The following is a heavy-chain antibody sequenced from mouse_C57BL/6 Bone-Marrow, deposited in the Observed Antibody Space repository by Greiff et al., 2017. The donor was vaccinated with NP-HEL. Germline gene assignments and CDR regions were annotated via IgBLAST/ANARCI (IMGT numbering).Heavy chain of an antibody. Sequence: QVQLKQPGAELVRPGSSVKLSCKASGYTFTSYWMHWVKQRPIQGLEWIGNIDPSDSETHYNQKFKDKATLTVDKSSSTAYMQLSSLTSEDSAVYYCARGGANWVFAYWGQGTLVTVSA. CDR1: GYTFTSYW. J-gene: IGHJ3*01. CDR3: ARGGANWVFAY. CDR2: IDPSDSET. D-gene: IGHD4-1*01. V-gene: IGHV1-52*01.